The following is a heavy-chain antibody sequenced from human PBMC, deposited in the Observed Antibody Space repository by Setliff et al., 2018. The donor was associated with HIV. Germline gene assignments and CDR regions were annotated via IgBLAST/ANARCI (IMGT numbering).Heavy chain of an antibody. CDR1: GYTFDAKY. Sequence: ASVKVSCKTSGYTFDAKYIHWARQATGQGLEWMGWMNPNSGNTGYAQKFQGRVTMTRDTSISTAYMELNNLKFEDTAVYYCARARRDSYDRGRRNHYYIDVWGKGTTVTVSS. D-gene: IGHD3-22*01. CDR3: ARARRDSYDRGRRNHYYIDV. V-gene: IGHV1-8*02. CDR2: MNPNSGNT. J-gene: IGHJ6*03.